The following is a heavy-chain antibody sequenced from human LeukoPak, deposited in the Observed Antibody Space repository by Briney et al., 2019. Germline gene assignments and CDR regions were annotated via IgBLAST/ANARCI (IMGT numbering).Heavy chain of an antibody. D-gene: IGHD3-10*01. V-gene: IGHV3-7*01. CDR3: ARPGGYYYYYYLDV. J-gene: IGHJ6*03. CDR2: IKQDGSDK. Sequence: GVSLRLSCAASGFTFSSYWMSWVRQAPGKGLEGVANIKQDGSDKYYVDSVKGRFTISRDNAKNSLYLQMNSLRAEDTAVYYCARPGGYYYYYYLDVWGKGTTVTVSS. CDR1: GFTFSSYW.